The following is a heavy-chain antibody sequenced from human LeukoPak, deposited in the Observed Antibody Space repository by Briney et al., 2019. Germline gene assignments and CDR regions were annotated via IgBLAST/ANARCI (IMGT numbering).Heavy chain of an antibody. CDR1: GFTVSSNY. J-gene: IGHJ4*02. V-gene: IGHV3-53*01. D-gene: IGHD3-3*01. CDR3: AKSWSGGSPTN. Sequence: GGSLRLSCAASGFTVSSNYMSWVRQAPGKGLEWVSVIYSGGSTYYADSVKGRFTISRDNSKNTLYLQMNSLRAEDTAVYYCAKSWSGGSPTNWGQGTLVTVSS. CDR2: IYSGGST.